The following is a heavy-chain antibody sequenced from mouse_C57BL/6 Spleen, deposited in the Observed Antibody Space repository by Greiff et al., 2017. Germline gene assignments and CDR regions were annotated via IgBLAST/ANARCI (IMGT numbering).Heavy chain of an antibody. D-gene: IGHD2-4*01. J-gene: IGHJ4*01. V-gene: IGHV1-66*01. Sequence: VQLQQSGPELVKPGASVKISCKASGYSFTSYYIHWVKQRPGQGLEWIGWIYPGSGNTKYNEKFKGKATLTADTSSSNAYMQLSSLTSEDSAVYYCARGDYDFYAMDYWGQGTSVTVSS. CDR1: GYSFTSYY. CDR3: ARGDYDFYAMDY. CDR2: IYPGSGNT.